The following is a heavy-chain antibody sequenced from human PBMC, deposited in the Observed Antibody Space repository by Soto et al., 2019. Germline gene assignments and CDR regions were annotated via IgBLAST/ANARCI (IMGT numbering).Heavy chain of an antibody. CDR2: IDYSGST. J-gene: IGHJ6*03. CDR3: ARQVRFLDYYYMDV. D-gene: IGHD3-3*01. V-gene: IGHV4-59*08. CDR1: GGSISSYY. Sequence: QVQLQESGPGLVKPSETLSLTCTVSGGSISSYYWSWIRQPPGKGLEWIGYIDYSGSTNYNPSLKRRVPLSLDTSKNQFSLKLSSVTAADTAVYYCARQVRFLDYYYMDVWGKGTTVTVSS.